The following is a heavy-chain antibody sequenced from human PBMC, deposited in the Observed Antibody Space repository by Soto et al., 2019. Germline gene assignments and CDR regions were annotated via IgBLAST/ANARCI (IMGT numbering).Heavy chain of an antibody. CDR2: IIPIFGTA. D-gene: IGHD3-10*01. CDR1: GGTFSSYA. J-gene: IGHJ6*02. V-gene: IGHV1-69*12. CDR3: ASIRANTYYYGMDV. Sequence: QVQLVQSGAEVKKPGFSVKVSCKGSGGTFSSYAISWVRQAPGEGLEWVGGIIPIFGTADYAQKFQGRVTITADECTSTAYMELSSLRSENTAVYYCASIRANTYYYGMDVCGQGTTVTVSS.